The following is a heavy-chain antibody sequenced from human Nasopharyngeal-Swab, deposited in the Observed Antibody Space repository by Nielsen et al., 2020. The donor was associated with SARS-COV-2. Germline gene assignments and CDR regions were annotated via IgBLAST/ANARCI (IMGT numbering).Heavy chain of an antibody. D-gene: IGHD5-12*01. V-gene: IGHV3-23*01. CDR2: ISGDSDST. J-gene: IGHJ6*02. Sequence: GVSLRLSCAASGFTFSNFAMSWVRQSPGKGLEWVSVISGDSDSTYYTDSVRGRFTISRDNSKNTLNLQMNNLRAEDTAIYYCAKDRDSGDDSEEYYHYYGMDVWGQGAPVTVSS. CDR3: AKDRDSGDDSEEYYHYYGMDV. CDR1: GFTFSNFA.